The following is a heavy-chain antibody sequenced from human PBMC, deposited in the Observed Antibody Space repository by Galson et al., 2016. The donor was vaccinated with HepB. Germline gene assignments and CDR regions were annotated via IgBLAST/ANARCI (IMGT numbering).Heavy chain of an antibody. Sequence: SLRLSCAASGFTFSDYYMSWNRQAPGKGLEWISYISRRSSYIIYADSVKGRFTISRDDAKNSLYLKMNSLRAEDTAVYYCAREGRGAYSNTIDSWGQGTLVTVSS. CDR2: ISRRSSYI. V-gene: IGHV3-11*06. CDR3: AREGRGAYSNTIDS. D-gene: IGHD3-16*01. J-gene: IGHJ4*02. CDR1: GFTFSDYY.